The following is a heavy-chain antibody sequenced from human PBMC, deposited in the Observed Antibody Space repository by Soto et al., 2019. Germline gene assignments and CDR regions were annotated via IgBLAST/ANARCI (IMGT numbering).Heavy chain of an antibody. Sequence: VQLVQSGAEVKQPGSSVKVSCKASGGTFSSYTVTWVRQAPGQGLEWMGGFVPIVGTTDYSQNFKGRLTITADESATTGYMELSSLTSDDTARYYCAIGATSTGEFEFWGQGNLVTVSS. CDR3: AIGATSTGEFEF. D-gene: IGHD1-26*01. J-gene: IGHJ4*02. CDR1: GGTFSSYT. V-gene: IGHV1-69*01. CDR2: FVPIVGTT.